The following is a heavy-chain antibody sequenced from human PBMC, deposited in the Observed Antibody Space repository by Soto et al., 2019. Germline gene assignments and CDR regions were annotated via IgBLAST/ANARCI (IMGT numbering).Heavy chain of an antibody. CDR2: IIPIFGTA. J-gene: IGHJ4*02. CDR1: GGTFSSYA. D-gene: IGHD1-1*01. CDR3: ARDAGGVGGTIAFDY. V-gene: IGHV1-69*06. Sequence: GASVKVSCKASGGTFSSYAISWVRQAPGQGLEWMGGIIPIFGTANYAQKFQGRVTITADKSTSTAYMELSSLRSEDTAVYYCARDAGGVGGTIAFDYWGQGTLVTVSS.